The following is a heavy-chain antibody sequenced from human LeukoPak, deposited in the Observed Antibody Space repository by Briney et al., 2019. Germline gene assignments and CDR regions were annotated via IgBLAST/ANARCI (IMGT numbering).Heavy chain of an antibody. Sequence: PGRSLRLSCAASGSTFSSSVMHWVRQAPGKGLEWVAVISSDAINEYYAHSVKGRFTISRDNYENTLYLQMNSLRAEDTAVYYCARAYSYGFLDDWGQGTLVTVSS. CDR3: ARAYSYGFLDD. J-gene: IGHJ4*02. CDR1: GSTFSSSV. D-gene: IGHD5-18*01. CDR2: ISSDAINE. V-gene: IGHV3-30*03.